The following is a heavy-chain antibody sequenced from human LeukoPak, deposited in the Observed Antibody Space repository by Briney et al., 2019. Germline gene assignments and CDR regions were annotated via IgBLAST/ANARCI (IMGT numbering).Heavy chain of an antibody. J-gene: IGHJ4*02. V-gene: IGHV4-59*01. CDR3: ARVAEAAQDYFDY. CDR1: GGSISSYY. Sequence: SETLSLTCTVSGGSISSYYWSWIRQPPGKGLEWIGYIYYSGSTNYNPSLKGRVTISVDTSKNQFSLKLSSVTAADTAVYYCARVAEAAQDYFDYWGQGTLVTVSS. D-gene: IGHD6-6*01. CDR2: IYYSGST.